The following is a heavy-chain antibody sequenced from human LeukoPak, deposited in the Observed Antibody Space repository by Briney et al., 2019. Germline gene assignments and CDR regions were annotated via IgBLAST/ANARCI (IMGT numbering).Heavy chain of an antibody. CDR2: VSVSGDST. D-gene: IGHD6-19*01. V-gene: IGHV3-23*01. CDR3: AKEAVGSIMWLYFDN. J-gene: IGHJ4*02. CDR1: GFTFSSYA. Sequence: GGSLRLSCAASGFTFSSYAMSWVRQAPGKGLEWVSSVSVSGDSTYYADSVKGRFTISRDKSRSTLYLQMNSLRAEDTAVYYCAKEAVGSIMWLYFDNWGQGTLVTVSS.